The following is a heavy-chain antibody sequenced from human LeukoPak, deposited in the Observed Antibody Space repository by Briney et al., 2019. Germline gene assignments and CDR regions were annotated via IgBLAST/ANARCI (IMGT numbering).Heavy chain of an antibody. CDR2: IYYSGST. CDR1: GGSISSSSYY. V-gene: IGHV4-39*01. CDR3: ARHGALELTPDDY. D-gene: IGHD1-7*01. Sequence: PSETLSLTCTVSGGSISSSSYYWGWIRQPPGKGLEWIGSIYYSGSTYYNPSLKSRVTISVDTSKNQFSLKLSSVTAADTAVYYCARHGALELTPDDYWGQGTLVTVSS. J-gene: IGHJ4*02.